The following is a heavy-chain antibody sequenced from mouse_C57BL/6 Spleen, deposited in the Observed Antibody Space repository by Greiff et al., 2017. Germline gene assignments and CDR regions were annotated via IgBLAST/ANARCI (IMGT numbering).Heavy chain of an antibody. CDR3: ARRVGTGAMDY. CDR1: GFSLSTSGMG. J-gene: IGHJ4*01. D-gene: IGHD3-3*01. CDR2: IYWDDDN. V-gene: IGHV8-12*01. Sequence: QVTLKESGPGILQSSQTLSLTCSFSGFSLSTSGMGVGWIRQPSGKGLEWLAHIYWDDDNRYSPSMKSRLTISKDTSRNQVFLKITSVDTADTATYYCARRVGTGAMDYWGQGTSVTVSS.